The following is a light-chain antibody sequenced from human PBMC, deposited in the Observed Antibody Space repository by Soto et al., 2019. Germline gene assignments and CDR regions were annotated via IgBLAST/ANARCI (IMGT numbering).Light chain of an antibody. CDR3: QQRSNWPIT. V-gene: IGKV3-15*01. J-gene: IGKJ5*01. CDR2: GAS. Sequence: EIVMTQYPDTLSVSPGETVTLPCRASQSVRTNLAWYQHKPGQSPRLLIYGASNRATGFPARFSGSGSGTEFTLTISSLQSEDFAVYYCQQRSNWPITFGQGTRLEIK. CDR1: QSVRTN.